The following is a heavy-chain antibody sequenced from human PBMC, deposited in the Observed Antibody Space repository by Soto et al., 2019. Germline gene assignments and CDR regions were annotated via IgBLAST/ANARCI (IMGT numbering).Heavy chain of an antibody. Sequence: GGSLRLSCAASGVTFSTYAMNWVRQGPGKGLEWISTISNTGGGTFYADSVKGRFTISRDNSNNTVYLQMHSLRAEDTAVYYCARVSCSSTSCYRPPDYWGQGTLVTVSS. J-gene: IGHJ4*02. CDR1: GVTFSTYA. CDR3: ARVSCSSTSCYRPPDY. V-gene: IGHV3-23*01. D-gene: IGHD2-2*02. CDR2: ISNTGGGT.